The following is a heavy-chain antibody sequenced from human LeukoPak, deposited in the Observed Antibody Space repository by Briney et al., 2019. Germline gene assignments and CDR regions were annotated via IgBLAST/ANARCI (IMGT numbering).Heavy chain of an antibody. D-gene: IGHD6-19*01. V-gene: IGHV3-21*01. J-gene: IGHJ4*02. Sequence: GGSLRLSCAASGFTFSSYSMNWVRQAPGKGLEWVSSISSSSSYICYADSVKGRFTISRDNAKNSLYLQMNSLRAEDTAVYYCARTLLSVSGWYFFDYWGQGTLVTVSS. CDR1: GFTFSSYS. CDR2: ISSSSSYI. CDR3: ARTLLSVSGWYFFDY.